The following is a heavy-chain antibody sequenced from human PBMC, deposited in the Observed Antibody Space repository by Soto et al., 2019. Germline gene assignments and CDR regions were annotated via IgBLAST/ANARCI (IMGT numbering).Heavy chain of an antibody. CDR3: ARDRVNYYGSGRPYDY. D-gene: IGHD3-10*01. CDR2: IIPILGIA. V-gene: IGHV1-69*04. Sequence: GASVKVSCKASGGTLSSYTISWVRQAPGQGLEWKGRIIPILGIANYAQKFQGRVTITADKSTSTAYMELSSLRSEDTAVYYCARDRVNYYGSGRPYDYWGQGTLVTVSS. CDR1: GGTLSSYT. J-gene: IGHJ4*02.